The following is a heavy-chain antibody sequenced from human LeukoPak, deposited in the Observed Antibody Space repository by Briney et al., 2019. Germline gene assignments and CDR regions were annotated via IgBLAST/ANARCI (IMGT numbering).Heavy chain of an antibody. CDR3: GRGSSGWFDY. CDR2: IRSSSSTI. CDR1: GFTFSSYS. V-gene: IGHV3-48*01. Sequence: GGSLRLSCAASGFTFSSYSMNWFRQAPGKGLEWVSYIRSSSSTIYYADSVKGRFTISRDNAKNSLYLQMHSLRAEDTAVYYCGRGSSGWFDYWGQGTLVTVSS. D-gene: IGHD6-19*01. J-gene: IGHJ4*02.